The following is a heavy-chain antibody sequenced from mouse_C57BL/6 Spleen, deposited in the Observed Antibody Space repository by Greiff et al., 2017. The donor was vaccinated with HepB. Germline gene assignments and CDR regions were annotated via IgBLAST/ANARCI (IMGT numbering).Heavy chain of an antibody. CDR1: GFTFSNYW. J-gene: IGHJ4*01. D-gene: IGHD1-1*01. V-gene: IGHV6-3*01. Sequence: EVQLVESGGGLVQPGGSMKLSCVASGFTFSNYWMNWVRQSPEKGLEWVAQIRLKSDNYATHYAESVKGRFTISRDDSKSSVYLQMNNLRAEDTGIYYCTGGTVVATNAMDYWGQGTSVTVSS. CDR3: TGGTVVATNAMDY. CDR2: IRLKSDNYAT.